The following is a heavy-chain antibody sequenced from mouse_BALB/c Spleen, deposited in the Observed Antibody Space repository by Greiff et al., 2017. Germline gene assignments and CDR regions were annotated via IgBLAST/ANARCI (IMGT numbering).Heavy chain of an antibody. V-gene: IGHV5-17*02. J-gene: IGHJ4*01. CDR1: GFTFSSFG. CDR3: ARDPHYAMDY. Sequence: EVMLVESGGGLVQPGGSRKLSCAASGFTFSSFGMHWVRQAPEKGLEWVAYISSGSSTIYYADTVKGRFTISRDNPKNTLFLQMTSLRSEDTAMYYCARDPHYAMDYWGQGTSVTVSS. CDR2: ISSGSSTI.